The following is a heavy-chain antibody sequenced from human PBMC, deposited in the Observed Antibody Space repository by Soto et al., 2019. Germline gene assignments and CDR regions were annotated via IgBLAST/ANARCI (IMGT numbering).Heavy chain of an antibody. D-gene: IGHD1-26*01. Sequence: SVKVSCKASGGSFSSYAISWVRQAPGQGLEWMGGIIPIFGTANYAQKFQGRVTITADESTSTAYMELSSLRSEYTAVYYCARGMKWSMDVWGQGTTVTVSS. CDR1: GGSFSSYA. CDR3: ARGMKWSMDV. J-gene: IGHJ6*02. CDR2: IIPIFGTA. V-gene: IGHV1-69*13.